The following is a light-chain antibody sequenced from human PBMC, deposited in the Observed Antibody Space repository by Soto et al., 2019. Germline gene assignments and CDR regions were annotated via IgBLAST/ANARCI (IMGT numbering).Light chain of an antibody. CDR1: QSIRNW. CDR2: DAS. Sequence: DIQMTQSPSTLSASVGDRVTITFLASQSIRNWLAWYQQKPGKVPKLLIYDASSLASGVPSRFSGSGSGTEFTLTISSLQPDDFASFYCQEYNSYTWTFGQGTKVDI. V-gene: IGKV1-5*01. CDR3: QEYNSYTWT. J-gene: IGKJ1*01.